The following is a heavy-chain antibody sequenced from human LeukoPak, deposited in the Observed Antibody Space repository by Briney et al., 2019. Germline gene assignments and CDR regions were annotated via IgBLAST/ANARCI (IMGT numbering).Heavy chain of an antibody. CDR2: IRSKAYGGTT. V-gene: IGHV3-49*04. J-gene: IGHJ4*02. CDR3: TRVYFIGYFDY. Sequence: GGSLRLSCTASGFPFGDYAMSWVRQAPGKGLEWVGFIRSKAYGGTTEYAASVKGRFTISRDDSKSIAYLQMNSLKTEDTAVYYCTRVYFIGYFDYWGQGTLVTVSS. CDR1: GFPFGDYA. D-gene: IGHD2-2*02.